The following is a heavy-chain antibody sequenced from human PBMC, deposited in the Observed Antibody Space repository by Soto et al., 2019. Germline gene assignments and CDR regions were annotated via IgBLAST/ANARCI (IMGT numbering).Heavy chain of an antibody. D-gene: IGHD3-10*01. V-gene: IGHV4-34*01. CDR3: ARGRRTYYYGSGSQQNNFDY. CDR1: GGSFSGYY. Sequence: PSQTLSLTCAVYGGSFSGYYWSWIRQPPGKGLEWIGEINHSGSTNYNPSLKSRVTISVDTSKNQFSLKLSSVTAADTAVYYCARGRRTYYYGSGSQQNNFDYWGQGTLVTVSS. CDR2: INHSGST. J-gene: IGHJ4*02.